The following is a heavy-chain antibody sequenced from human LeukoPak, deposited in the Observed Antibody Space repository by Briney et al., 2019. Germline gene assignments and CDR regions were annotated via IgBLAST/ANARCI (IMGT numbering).Heavy chain of an antibody. J-gene: IGHJ6*03. CDR1: GFTFSRYS. CDR2: IGGSISTK. Sequence: GGSLRLSCAASGFTFSRYSMNWVRQAPGKGLEWVSYIGGSISTKYYADSVKGRFTISRDNAKNSLFLQMNSLRAEDTAVYYCARVLRYCSGGNCYSGGLGYMDVWGKGTTVTISS. D-gene: IGHD2-15*01. V-gene: IGHV3-48*04. CDR3: ARVLRYCSGGNCYSGGLGYMDV.